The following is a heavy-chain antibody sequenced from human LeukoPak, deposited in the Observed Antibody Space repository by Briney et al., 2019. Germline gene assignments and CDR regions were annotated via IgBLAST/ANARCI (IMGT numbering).Heavy chain of an antibody. CDR1: GFTFSSYA. CDR3: AKDLGYSYGYSAFDI. V-gene: IGHV3-23*01. D-gene: IGHD5-18*01. Sequence: GGSLRLSCAASGFTFSSYAMSWVRQAPGKGLEWVSAISGSGGSTYYADSVKGRFTVSRDNSKNTLYLQMNSLRAEDTAVYYCAKDLGYSYGYSAFDIWGQGTMVTVSS. CDR2: ISGSGGST. J-gene: IGHJ3*02.